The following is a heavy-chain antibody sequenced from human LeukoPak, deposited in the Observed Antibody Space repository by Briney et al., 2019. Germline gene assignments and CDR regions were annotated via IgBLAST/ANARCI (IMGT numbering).Heavy chain of an antibody. V-gene: IGHV1-8*01. Sequence: ASVKVSCKASGYTFTSYDINWVRQATGPGLEWMGWMNPNSGNTGYAQKFQGRVTMTRNTSISTAYMELSSLRSEDTAVYYCARGRRYCSSTSCYYYFDYWGQGTLVTVSS. J-gene: IGHJ4*02. CDR1: GYTFTSYD. CDR2: MNPNSGNT. D-gene: IGHD2-2*01. CDR3: ARGRRYCSSTSCYYYFDY.